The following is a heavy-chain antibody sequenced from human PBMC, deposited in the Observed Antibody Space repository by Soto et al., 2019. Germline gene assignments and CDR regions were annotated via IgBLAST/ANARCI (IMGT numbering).Heavy chain of an antibody. CDR3: ARAKQLVVDYYYYGMDV. CDR2: ISSSSSYI. Sequence: PGGSLRLSCAASGFTFSSYSMNWVRQAPGKGLEWVSSISSSSSYIYYADSVKGRFTISRDNAKNSLYLQMNSLRAEDTAVYYCARAKQLVVDYYYYGMDVWGQGTTVTVSS. CDR1: GFTFSSYS. V-gene: IGHV3-21*01. J-gene: IGHJ6*02. D-gene: IGHD6-6*01.